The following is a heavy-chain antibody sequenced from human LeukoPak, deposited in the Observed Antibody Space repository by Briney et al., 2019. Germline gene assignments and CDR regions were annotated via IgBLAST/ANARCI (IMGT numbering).Heavy chain of an antibody. CDR1: GDTFTSYD. CDR2: MNPNSGNT. D-gene: IGHD2/OR15-2a*01. Sequence: ASVKVSCKASGDTFTSYDINWVRQATGQGLEWMGWMNPNSGNTGYAQKFQGRVTMTRNTSISTAYMELSSLRSEDTAVYYCARVLRGGGSEKKYYFDYWGQGTLVTVSS. J-gene: IGHJ4*02. V-gene: IGHV1-8*01. CDR3: ARVLRGGGSEKKYYFDY.